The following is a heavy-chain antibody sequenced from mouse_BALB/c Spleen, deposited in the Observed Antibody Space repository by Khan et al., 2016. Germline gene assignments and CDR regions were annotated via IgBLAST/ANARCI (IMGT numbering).Heavy chain of an antibody. D-gene: IGHD1-2*01. CDR2: IFPGSGIT. Sequence: QVRLQQSGTELPRPGASVKLSCKVSGYTFTDYYLHWVKQRTGQGLEWIGEIFPGSGITYYNEKFKGKASLTADTSSSTAYMQLSSLTSEDSAVYFCARSYYGYFAMDYWGHGASVTVSS. V-gene: IGHV1-77*01. CDR1: GYTFTDYY. J-gene: IGHJ4*01. CDR3: ARSYYGYFAMDY.